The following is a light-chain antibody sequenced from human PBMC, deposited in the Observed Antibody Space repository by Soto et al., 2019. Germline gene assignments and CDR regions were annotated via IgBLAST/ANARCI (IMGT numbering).Light chain of an antibody. Sequence: DIQMTQSPSTLSASVGDRVTITCRASQSISRWLAWHQQKPGKAPKLLIYDASSLESGVPSRFSGSGSGTDFTLTLSSLQPDDFATYYCKQYNYFRTFGQGTRLEIK. CDR1: QSISRW. J-gene: IGKJ5*01. V-gene: IGKV1-5*01. CDR2: DAS. CDR3: KQYNYFRT.